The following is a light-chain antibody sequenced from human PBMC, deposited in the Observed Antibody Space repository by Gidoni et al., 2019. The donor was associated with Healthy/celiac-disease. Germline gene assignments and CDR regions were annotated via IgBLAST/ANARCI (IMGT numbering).Light chain of an antibody. J-gene: IGKJ4*01. CDR2: DAS. CDR1: QSVSS. CDR3: QQRSNWLLT. Sequence: EIVLTQSPATLSLSPGERATLSCRASQSVSSRLLIYDASNRATGIPARFSGSGSGTDFTLTISSLEPEDFAVYYCQQRSNWLLTFGGGTKVEIK. V-gene: IGKV3-11*01.